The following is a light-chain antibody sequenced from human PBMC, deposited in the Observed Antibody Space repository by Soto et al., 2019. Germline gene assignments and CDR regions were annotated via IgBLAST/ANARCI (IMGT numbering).Light chain of an antibody. CDR2: SNN. CDR1: SSNIGSNT. V-gene: IGLV1-44*01. CDR3: ATWDDSLNGPV. Sequence: QSVLTQPPSASGTPGQRVTISCSGSSSNIGSNTVSWYQQLPGTAPKVLIYSNNQRPSGVPDRFSGSKSGTSASLAISGLQSEDDADYYCATWDDSLNGPVFGGGTKLTVL. J-gene: IGLJ3*02.